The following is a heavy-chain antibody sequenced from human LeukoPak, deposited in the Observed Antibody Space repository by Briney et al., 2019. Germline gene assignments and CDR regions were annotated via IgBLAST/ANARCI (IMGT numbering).Heavy chain of an antibody. J-gene: IGHJ4*02. CDR3: AKAPFI. Sequence: PGRSLRLSCAASGFTFSSYAMHWVRQAPGKGLEWVAVISYDGSNKYYADSVKGRFTISRDNSKNTLYLQMNSLRAEDTAVYYCAKAPFIGGQGTLVTVSS. V-gene: IGHV3-30-3*01. CDR2: ISYDGSNK. D-gene: IGHD3-16*02. CDR1: GFTFSSYA.